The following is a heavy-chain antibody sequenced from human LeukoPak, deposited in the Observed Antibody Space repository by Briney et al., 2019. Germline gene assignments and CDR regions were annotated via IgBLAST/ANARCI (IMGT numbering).Heavy chain of an antibody. CDR3: ARLSSGQSHFDY. D-gene: IGHD3-22*01. J-gene: IGHJ4*02. V-gene: IGHV1-18*01. CDR1: GYTFTSYG. Sequence: GASVKVSCKASGYTFTSYGISWVRQAPGQGLEWMGWISAYNGNTNYAKKPQGRVTMTTDTSTSTAYMELRSLRSDDTAVYYCARLSSGQSHFDYWGQGTLVTVSS. CDR2: ISAYNGNT.